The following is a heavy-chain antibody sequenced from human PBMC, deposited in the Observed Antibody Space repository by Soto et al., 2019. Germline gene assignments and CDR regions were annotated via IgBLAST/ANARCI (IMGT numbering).Heavy chain of an antibody. CDR2: ISYDGSST. V-gene: IGHV3-30-3*01. CDR3: ARPGAGYDNLTGKYFYYYHAVDV. CDR1: GFIFNTYA. D-gene: IGHD3-9*01. J-gene: IGHJ6*02. Sequence: QVQLVDSGGGVVQPGRSLRLSCAASGFIFNTYAMHWVRQAPGKGLEWVAVISYDGSSTYYADSVKGRFTISRDNSKNTLYLPMNSLRTEDTAVYYCARPGAGYDNLTGKYFYYYHAVDVWGQGTTVTVSS.